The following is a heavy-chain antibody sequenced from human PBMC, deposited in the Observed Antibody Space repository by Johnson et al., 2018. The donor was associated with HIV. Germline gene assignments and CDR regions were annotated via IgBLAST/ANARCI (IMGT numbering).Heavy chain of an antibody. CDR2: INWNGGST. D-gene: IGHD1-14*01. CDR3: TRVLGTINRFKKIDAFDI. J-gene: IGHJ3*02. V-gene: IGHV3-20*04. Sequence: VQLVESGGGVVRPGGSLRLSCAASGFTFDDYGMSWVRQVLGKGLEWVSGINWNGGSTGYADSVKGRFTISRDNAKNSLYLQMNSLRAEDTALYYCTRVLGTINRFKKIDAFDIWGQGTMVTVSS. CDR1: GFTFDDYG.